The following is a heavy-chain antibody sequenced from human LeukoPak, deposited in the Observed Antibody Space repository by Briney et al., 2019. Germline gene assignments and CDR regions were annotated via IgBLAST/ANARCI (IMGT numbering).Heavy chain of an antibody. CDR1: GFTFSSYS. CDR3: ARGISSGWSSH. CDR2: ISSSSSYI. Sequence: GGSLRLSCAASGFTFSSYSMNWVRQAPGKGLEWVSSISSSSSYIYYADSVKGRFTISRDNAKNSLYLQMNSLRAEDTAVYYCARGISSGWSSHWGQGTLVTVSS. J-gene: IGHJ4*02. V-gene: IGHV3-21*01. D-gene: IGHD6-19*01.